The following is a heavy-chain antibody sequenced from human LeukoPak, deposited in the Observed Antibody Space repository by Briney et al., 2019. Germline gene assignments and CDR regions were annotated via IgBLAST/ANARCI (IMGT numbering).Heavy chain of an antibody. J-gene: IGHJ4*02. V-gene: IGHV1-69*04. CDR3: ARVVAVAGTDQFDY. CDR2: IIPILGIA. Sequence: GASVKVSCKASGGTFSSYAISWVRQAPGQGLEWMGRIIPILGIANYAQKFQGRVTITADKSTSTAYMELSSLRSEDTAVYYCARVVAVAGTDQFDYWGQGTLVTVSS. D-gene: IGHD6-19*01. CDR1: GGTFSSYA.